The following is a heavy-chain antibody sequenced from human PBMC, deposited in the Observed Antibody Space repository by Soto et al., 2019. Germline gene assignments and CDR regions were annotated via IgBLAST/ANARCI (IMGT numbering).Heavy chain of an antibody. CDR3: ARDLTVTRGCTSTSCYYHALDI. Sequence: PGGSLRLSCAASGFTLGSYWMSWVRQAPGMGPEWVANIQEDGSVKYYVDSVEGRFTISRDNAKNSLFLQMNSLRAEDTAVYYCARDLTVTRGCTSTSCYYHALDIWGQGTMVTVSS. J-gene: IGHJ3*02. V-gene: IGHV3-7*01. D-gene: IGHD2-2*01. CDR1: GFTLGSYW. CDR2: IQEDGSVK.